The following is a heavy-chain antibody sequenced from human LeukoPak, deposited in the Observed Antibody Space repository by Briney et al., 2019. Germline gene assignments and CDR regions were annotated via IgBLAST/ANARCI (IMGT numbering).Heavy chain of an antibody. V-gene: IGHV5-51*01. CDR1: GYSFTSYW. CDR3: ARVLIRGDEIDY. D-gene: IGHD2-21*01. Sequence: GESLKISCKGSGYSFTSYWIGWVRQMPGKGLEWMGIINPEDSDTTYSPSFQGQVTISADKSISIAYLQWSSLKASDTAMYYCARVLIRGDEIDYWGQGTLVTVSS. CDR2: INPEDSDT. J-gene: IGHJ4*02.